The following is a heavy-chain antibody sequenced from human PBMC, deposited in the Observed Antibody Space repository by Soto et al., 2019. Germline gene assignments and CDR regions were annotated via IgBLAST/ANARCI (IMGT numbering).Heavy chain of an antibody. D-gene: IGHD5-12*01. CDR2: IKSKTAGGTT. Sequence: GGSLRLSCAASGFTFSNAWMSWVRQAPGKGLEWVGRIKSKTAGGTTDYSKPVKGRFTISRDDSKTPLYLQMNSLKTEDTAVYDCTPDPDIVATIDYWGQGTLVTVS. V-gene: IGHV3-15*01. CDR1: GFTFSNAW. CDR3: TPDPDIVATIDY. J-gene: IGHJ4*02.